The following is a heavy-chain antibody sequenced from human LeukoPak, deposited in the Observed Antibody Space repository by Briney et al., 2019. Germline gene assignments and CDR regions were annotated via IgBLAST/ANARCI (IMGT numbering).Heavy chain of an antibody. CDR1: AFTFSSYW. V-gene: IGHV3-7*03. J-gene: IGHJ2*01. Sequence: PGGSLRLSCAASAFTFSSYWMSWVRQAPGKGLEWVANIKQDGSEKYYVDSVKGRFTISRDNAKNTLYLQMNSLRAEDTAVYYCAKGHLPLGVFWYFDLWGRGTLVTVSS. CDR3: AKGHLPLGVFWYFDL. D-gene: IGHD3-16*01. CDR2: IKQDGSEK.